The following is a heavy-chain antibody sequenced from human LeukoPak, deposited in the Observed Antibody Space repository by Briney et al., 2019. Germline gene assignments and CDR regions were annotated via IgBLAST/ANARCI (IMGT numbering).Heavy chain of an antibody. Sequence: SETLSLTCTVSGDSISTSTTYHWGWIRQPPGKGLEWIGSVYYSGYTYYNPSLKCRVTISVDTSKNQFSLKVNSVTAADAAVYYCARLLYDYFSGSYYYFDYWGRGTLVTVSS. CDR2: VYYSGYT. D-gene: IGHD2-15*01. CDR3: ARLLYDYFSGSYYYFDY. CDR1: GDSISTSTTYH. V-gene: IGHV4-39*07. J-gene: IGHJ4*02.